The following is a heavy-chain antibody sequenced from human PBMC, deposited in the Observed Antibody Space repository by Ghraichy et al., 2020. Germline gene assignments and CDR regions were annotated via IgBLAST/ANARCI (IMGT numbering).Heavy chain of an antibody. CDR2: INHSGST. CDR3: ARGHSSSWRHYYYYGMDV. Sequence: SETLSLTCAVYGGSFSGYYWSWIRQPPGKGLEWIGEINHSGSTNYNPSLKSRVTISVDTSKNQFSLKLSSVTAADTAVYYCARGHSSSWRHYYYYGMDVWGQGTTVTVSS. V-gene: IGHV4-34*01. D-gene: IGHD6-13*01. CDR1: GGSFSGYY. J-gene: IGHJ6*02.